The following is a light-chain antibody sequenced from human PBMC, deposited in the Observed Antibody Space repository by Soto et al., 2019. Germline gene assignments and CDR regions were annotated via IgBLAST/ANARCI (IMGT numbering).Light chain of an antibody. CDR3: AAWDDSLNGVV. V-gene: IGLV1-44*01. Sequence: QSVLTQQPSASGTPGQRVTISCSGSSSNSGSNTVNWYQQLPGTAPKLLIYSNNQRASGVPDRFSGSKSGTSASLAISGLQSEDEADYYCAAWDDSLNGVVFGGGTKVTVL. CDR2: SNN. CDR1: SSNSGSNT. J-gene: IGLJ2*01.